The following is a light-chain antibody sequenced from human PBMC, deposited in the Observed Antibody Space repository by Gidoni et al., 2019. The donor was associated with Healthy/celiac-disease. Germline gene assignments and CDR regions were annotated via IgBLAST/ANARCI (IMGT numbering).Light chain of an antibody. CDR2: AAS. J-gene: IGKJ4*01. V-gene: IGKV1-39*01. CDR3: QQSYSTPLT. Sequence: IQMTQSPSSLSASVGYRVTITCRASHSISSYLNWYQQKPGKATKLLIYAASSLQSGVTSRFSGSGSGKDFNLTISSLQHEDFATYYCQQSYSTPLTFXGXTKVEIK. CDR1: HSISSY.